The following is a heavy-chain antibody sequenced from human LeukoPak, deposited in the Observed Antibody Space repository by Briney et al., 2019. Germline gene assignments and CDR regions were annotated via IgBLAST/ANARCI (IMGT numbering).Heavy chain of an antibody. V-gene: IGHV5-51*01. D-gene: IGHD5-18*01. CDR3: ARHYNGYSYGHTLDY. J-gene: IGHJ4*02. Sequence: GESLKISCKGSGYSFTSYWIGWVRQMPGKGLEWMGIIYPGDSDTRYSPSFQGQVTISADKSISTAYLQWSSLKASDTAMYYCARHYNGYSYGHTLDYWGQGTLVTVSS. CDR2: IYPGDSDT. CDR1: GYSFTSYW.